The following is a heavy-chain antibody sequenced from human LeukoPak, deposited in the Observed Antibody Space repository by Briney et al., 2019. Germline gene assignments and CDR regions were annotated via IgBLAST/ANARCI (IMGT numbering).Heavy chain of an antibody. CDR2: ISAYNGNT. Sequence: ASVKVSCKASGYTFTSYGISWVRQAPGQGLEWMGWISAYNGNTNYAQKLQGRVTMTTDTSTSTAYMELRSLRSDDTAVYYCARGLLLWFGEISPSDAFDIWGQGTMDTVSS. D-gene: IGHD3-10*01. CDR1: GYTFTSYG. J-gene: IGHJ3*02. V-gene: IGHV1-18*01. CDR3: ARGLLLWFGEISPSDAFDI.